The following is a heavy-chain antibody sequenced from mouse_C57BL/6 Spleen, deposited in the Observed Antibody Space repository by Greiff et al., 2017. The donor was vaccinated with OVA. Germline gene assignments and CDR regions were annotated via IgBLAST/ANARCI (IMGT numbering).Heavy chain of an antibody. J-gene: IGHJ2*01. CDR1: GYSFTGYY. D-gene: IGHD1-1*01. CDR3: ARGHYYGSSDFDY. V-gene: IGHV1-42*01. CDR2: INPSTGGT. Sequence: EVQRVESGPELVKPGASVKISCKASGYSFTGYYMNWVKQSPEKSLEWIGEINPSTGGTTYNQKFKDKATLTVDKSSSTAYMQLKSLTSEDSAVYYCARGHYYGSSDFDYWGQGTTLTVSS.